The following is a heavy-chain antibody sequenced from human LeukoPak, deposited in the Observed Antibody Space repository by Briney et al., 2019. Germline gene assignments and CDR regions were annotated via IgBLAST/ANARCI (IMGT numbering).Heavy chain of an antibody. CDR2: IYYSGST. J-gene: IGHJ3*02. D-gene: IGHD1-26*01. CDR1: GGSISSYY. CDR3: ARRASWVNAFDI. Sequence: SETLSLTCTVSGGSISSYYWSWIRQPPGKGLEWIGYIYYSGSTNYNPSLKSRVTISADTSKNQFSLKLSSVTAADTAVYYCARRASWVNAFDIWGQGTMVTVSS. V-gene: IGHV4-59*01.